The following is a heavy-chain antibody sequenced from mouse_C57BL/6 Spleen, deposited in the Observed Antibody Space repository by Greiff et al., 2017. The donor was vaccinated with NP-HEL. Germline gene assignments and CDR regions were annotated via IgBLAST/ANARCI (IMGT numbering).Heavy chain of an antibody. CDR1: GYTFTSYW. Sequence: DVQLQESGTVLARPGASVKMSCKTSGYTFTSYWMHWVKQRPGQGLEWIGAIYPGNSDTSYNQKFKGKAKLTAVTSASTAYMELSSLTNEDSAVYYCTSGPSTTPKSSFAYWGQGTLVTVSA. V-gene: IGHV1-5*01. CDR3: TSGPSTTPKSSFAY. J-gene: IGHJ3*01. CDR2: IYPGNSDT. D-gene: IGHD1-1*01.